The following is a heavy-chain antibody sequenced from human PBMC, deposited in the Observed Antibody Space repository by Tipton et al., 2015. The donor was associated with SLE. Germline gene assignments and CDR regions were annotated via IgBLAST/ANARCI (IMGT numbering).Heavy chain of an antibody. V-gene: IGHV4-59*11. Sequence: TLSLTCTVSGASISSHYWSWIRQSPGKGLEWNGSIYYSGSTNYHDALKGRGTISVDTSKNLCSLKLNSVTAADTAVYYWARGRYGAANIWFDPWGQGILFTVSS. CDR1: GASISSHY. CDR2: IYYSGST. J-gene: IGHJ5*02. D-gene: IGHD4/OR15-4a*01. CDR3: ARGRYGAANIWFDP.